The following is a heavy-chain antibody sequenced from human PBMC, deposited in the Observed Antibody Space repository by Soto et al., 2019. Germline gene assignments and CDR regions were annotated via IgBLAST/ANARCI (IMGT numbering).Heavy chain of an antibody. V-gene: IGHV1-69*01. Sequence: QVQLVQSGAEVKKPGSSVKVSCKASGGTFSSYAISWVRQAPGQGLEWMGGIIPIFGTANYEQKFQGRVTITADESTSTAYMELSSLRSEDTAVYYCASSAGAYSSGWYPSFDYWGQGTLVTVSS. D-gene: IGHD6-19*01. CDR3: ASSAGAYSSGWYPSFDY. J-gene: IGHJ4*02. CDR1: GGTFSSYA. CDR2: IIPIFGTA.